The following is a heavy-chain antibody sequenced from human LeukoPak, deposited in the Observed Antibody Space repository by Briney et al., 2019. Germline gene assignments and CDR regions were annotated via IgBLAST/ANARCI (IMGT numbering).Heavy chain of an antibody. CDR1: GGSISSSSYY. V-gene: IGHV4-39*02. CDR2: IYYSGST. Sequence: SETLSPTCTVSGGSISSSSYYWGWIRQPPGKGLEWIGSIYYSGSTYYNPSLKSRVTISVDTSKNQFSLKLSSVTAADTAVYYCARESHARIYYYGSGSYLPFDPWGQGTLVTVSS. J-gene: IGHJ5*02. D-gene: IGHD3-10*01. CDR3: ARESHARIYYYGSGSYLPFDP.